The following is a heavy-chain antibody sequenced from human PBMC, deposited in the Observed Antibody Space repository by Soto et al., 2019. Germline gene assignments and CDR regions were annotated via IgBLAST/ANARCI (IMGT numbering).Heavy chain of an antibody. CDR2: IRIKPRGYTT. CDR1: GFTFSDHY. CDR3: VRGTAHTNHFYVDV. J-gene: IGHJ6*03. V-gene: IGHV3-72*01. Sequence: EVHLVASGGGLVQPGGSLRLSCAASGFTFSDHYMDWVRQAPGKGLEWIARIRIKPRGYTTEYAASVTGRFTISRDDSQKSLYLQMNSLKTEHAAMYFSVRGTAHTNHFYVDVWGTGIRVTVSS.